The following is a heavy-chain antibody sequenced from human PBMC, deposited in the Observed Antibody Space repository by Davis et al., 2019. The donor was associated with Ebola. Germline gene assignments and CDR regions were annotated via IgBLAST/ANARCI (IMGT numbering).Heavy chain of an antibody. CDR2: FYPNGNT. CDR3: ARRMNFYGMDV. Sequence: SETLSLTCTVSGGSFSSGDSSWSWIRQPPGKGLEWIGYFYPNGNTYYNPSLKSRVTISVDRSKNQFSLNLNSVTAADTAVYYCARRMNFYGMDVWGQGTTVTVSS. CDR1: GGSFSSGDSS. D-gene: IGHD2/OR15-2a*01. V-gene: IGHV4-30-2*01. J-gene: IGHJ6*02.